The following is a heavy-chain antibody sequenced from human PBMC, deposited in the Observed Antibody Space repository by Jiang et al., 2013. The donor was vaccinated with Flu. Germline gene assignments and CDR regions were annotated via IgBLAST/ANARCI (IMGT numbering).Heavy chain of an antibody. CDR1: GGSFSGYY. J-gene: IGHJ2*01. CDR2: INHSGST. V-gene: IGHV4-34*01. D-gene: IGHD3-9*01. CDR3: ARGPPGGETGYYNDWYFDL. Sequence: LLKPSETLSLTCAVYGGSFSGYYWSWIRQPPGKGLEWIGEINHSGSTNYNPSLKSRVTISVDTSKNQFSLKLSSVTAADTAVYYCARGPPGGETGYYNDWYFDLWGRGTLVTVSS.